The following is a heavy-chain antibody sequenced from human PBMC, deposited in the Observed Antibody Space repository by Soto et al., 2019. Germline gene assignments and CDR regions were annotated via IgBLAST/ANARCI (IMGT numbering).Heavy chain of an antibody. V-gene: IGHV3-21*01. Sequence: GGSLRLSCAASTFTFNHNTMXWVRQAPGKGLQWVSSISSGSGYIFYADSVKGRFTISRDNARNSLYLQMNSLTAEDTAVYYCARSSDYGHMDVWGKGTTVTVSS. CDR2: ISSGSGYI. J-gene: IGHJ6*03. CDR1: TFTFNHNT. CDR3: ARSSDYGHMDV. D-gene: IGHD4-17*01.